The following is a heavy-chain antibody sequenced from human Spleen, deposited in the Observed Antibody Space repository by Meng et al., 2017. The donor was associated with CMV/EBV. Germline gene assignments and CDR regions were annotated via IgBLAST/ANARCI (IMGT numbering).Heavy chain of an antibody. J-gene: IGHJ4*02. CDR1: GFTVSDNY. CDR2: IYSGGRT. D-gene: IGHD6-13*01. CDR3: AKESSDSWDQKIDY. V-gene: IGHV3-66*02. Sequence: GESLKISCAVSGFTVSDNYINWVRQAPGKGLEWVSVIYSGGRTSYADSVKGRFTISRDNSKNIAYLQMNSLRAEDTALYYCAKESSDSWDQKIDYWGQGTLVTVSS.